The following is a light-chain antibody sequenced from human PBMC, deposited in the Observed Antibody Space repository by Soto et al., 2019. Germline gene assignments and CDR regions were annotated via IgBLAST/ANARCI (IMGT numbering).Light chain of an antibody. CDR1: QSVDSNY. CDR2: GAS. J-gene: IGKJ5*01. CDR3: QQYGTPRSVT. Sequence: EIVLSHSPGTLSLSPAEEATVSCTASQSVDSNYLAWYQQKPGQTTRLIIYGASGRADGIPHRFSGSGFGTDFTLTLRKVEPEDFAVYYCQQYGTPRSVTFGQGTRLEIK. V-gene: IGKV3-20*01.